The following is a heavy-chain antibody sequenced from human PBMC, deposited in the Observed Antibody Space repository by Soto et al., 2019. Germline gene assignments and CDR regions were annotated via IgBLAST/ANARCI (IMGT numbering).Heavy chain of an antibody. V-gene: IGHV4-59*01. D-gene: IGHD3-10*01. CDR2: IYYSGST. J-gene: IGHJ6*02. CDR3: ARDARGFGEVVMDV. CDR1: GGSISSYY. Sequence: SETLSLTCTVSGGSISSYYWSWIRQPPGKGLEWIGYIYYSGSTNYNPSLKSRATISVDTSKNQFSLKLSSVTAADTAVYYCARDARGFGEVVMDVWGQGTTVTVSS.